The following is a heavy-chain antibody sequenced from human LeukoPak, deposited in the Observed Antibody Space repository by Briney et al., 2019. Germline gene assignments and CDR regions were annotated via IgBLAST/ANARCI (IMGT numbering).Heavy chain of an antibody. Sequence: AETLSLTCTVSGGSISSYYWSWIRQPPGKGLEWIGYIYYSGSTNYNPSLKSRAPISVDTSKNQFSLKLSSVTAADTAVYYCARRYSSSWVSETYYFDYWGQGTLVTVSS. V-gene: IGHV4-59*08. CDR2: IYYSGST. D-gene: IGHD6-13*01. CDR3: ARRYSSSWVSETYYFDY. CDR1: GGSISSYY. J-gene: IGHJ4*02.